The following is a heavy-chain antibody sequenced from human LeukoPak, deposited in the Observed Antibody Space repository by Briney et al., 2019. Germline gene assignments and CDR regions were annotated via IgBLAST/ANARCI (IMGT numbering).Heavy chain of an antibody. V-gene: IGHV4-39*07. CDR3: TRGAGWLIDY. CDR2: IYYSGST. Sequence: SETLSLTCTVSGGSISSSSYYWGWIRQPPGKGLEWIGSIYYSGSTYYNPSLKSRVTISVVTSKNQFSLKLSSVTAADTAVYYCTRGAGWLIDYWGQGILVTVSS. D-gene: IGHD3-16*01. J-gene: IGHJ4*02. CDR1: GGSISSSSYY.